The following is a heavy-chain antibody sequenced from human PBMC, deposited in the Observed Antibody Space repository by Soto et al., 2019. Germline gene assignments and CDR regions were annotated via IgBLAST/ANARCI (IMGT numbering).Heavy chain of an antibody. Sequence: GASVKVSCKASGYTFTSYGISWVRQAPGQGLEWMGWISAYNGNTNYAQKLQGRVTMTTDTSTSTAYMELRSLRSDDTAVYYCARARGVAAAGLYFDYWGQGTLVTVSS. V-gene: IGHV1-18*01. CDR1: GYTFTSYG. CDR3: ARARGVAAAGLYFDY. CDR2: ISAYNGNT. D-gene: IGHD6-13*01. J-gene: IGHJ4*02.